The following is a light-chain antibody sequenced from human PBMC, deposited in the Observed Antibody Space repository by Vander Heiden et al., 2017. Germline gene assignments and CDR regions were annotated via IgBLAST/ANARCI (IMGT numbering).Light chain of an antibody. V-gene: IGKV3-15*01. CDR1: QSLNND. J-gene: IGKJ2*01. Sequence: ELVITQSPASLSVSPGDRASLSCRASQSLNNDLAWYDQKPGQAPRLLFYGASSRATCVPARFSASGSGTDFTLTISSLQSEDSASYFCQQYHTWPYTFGQGTKLEIK. CDR2: GAS. CDR3: QQYHTWPYT.